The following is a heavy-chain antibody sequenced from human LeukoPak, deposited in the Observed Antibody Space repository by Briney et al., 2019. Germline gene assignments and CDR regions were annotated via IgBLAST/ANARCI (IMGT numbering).Heavy chain of an antibody. Sequence: GGSLRLSCAASGFTFSSYWMSWVRQAPGKGLEWVANIKQDGSEKYYVDSVKGRLTISRDNAKNTLYLQMNSLRAEDTAVYYCAREGVTIFGVVTPDAFDIWGQGTMVTVSS. D-gene: IGHD3-3*01. CDR2: IKQDGSEK. V-gene: IGHV3-7*01. CDR3: AREGVTIFGVVTPDAFDI. CDR1: GFTFSSYW. J-gene: IGHJ3*02.